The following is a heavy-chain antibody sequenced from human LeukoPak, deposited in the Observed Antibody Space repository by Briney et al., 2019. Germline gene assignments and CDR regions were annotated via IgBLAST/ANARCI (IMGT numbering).Heavy chain of an antibody. CDR3: AGGVYTNYWTPDLHY. CDR2: IYYSGGT. J-gene: IGHJ4*02. Sequence: PSETLSLTCTVSGGSISSYYWSWVRQPPGKGLEWIGYIYYSGGTNYNPSLKSRVTISIDTSKNQFSLKLSSVTAADTAVYYCAGGVYTNYWTPDLHYWGQGTLVTVSS. V-gene: IGHV4-59*01. CDR1: GGSISSYY. D-gene: IGHD3-16*01.